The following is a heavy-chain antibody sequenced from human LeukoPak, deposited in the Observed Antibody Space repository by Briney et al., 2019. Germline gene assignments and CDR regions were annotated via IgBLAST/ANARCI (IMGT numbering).Heavy chain of an antibody. CDR2: IYHSGST. Sequence: PSETLSLTCTVSGVSISSYYWNWIRQPPGKGLEWIGYIYHSGSTNYSPSLKSRVTISVDTSKNQFSLKLSSVTAADTAVYYCARADYYDSSGYYSPLGYFDYWGQGTLVTVSS. CDR1: GVSISSYY. D-gene: IGHD3-22*01. J-gene: IGHJ4*02. CDR3: ARADYYDSSGYYSPLGYFDY. V-gene: IGHV4-59*12.